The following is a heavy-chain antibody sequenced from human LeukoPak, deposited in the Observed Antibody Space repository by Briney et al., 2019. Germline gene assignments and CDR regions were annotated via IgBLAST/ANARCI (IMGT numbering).Heavy chain of an antibody. CDR3: ARGTTVVNNAFDI. Sequence: ASVKVSCKASGYTFTDFYIHWVRQAPGHGLEWMGWINPNSGGTKYAQKFQGWVTMTRDTSISTAYMELSRLRSDDTAVYYCARGTTVVNNAFDIWGQGTMVTVSS. J-gene: IGHJ3*02. V-gene: IGHV1-2*04. CDR1: GYTFTDFY. CDR2: INPNSGGT. D-gene: IGHD4-23*01.